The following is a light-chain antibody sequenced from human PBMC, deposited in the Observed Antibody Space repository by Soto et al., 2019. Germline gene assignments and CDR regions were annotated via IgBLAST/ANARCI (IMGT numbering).Light chain of an antibody. CDR1: SSNIGSNY. CDR3: AAWDDSLSGLVV. CDR2: RNN. J-gene: IGLJ2*01. Sequence: QSVLTQPPSASGTPGQRVTISCSGSSSNIGSNYVYWYQQLPGTAPKLLIYRNNQRPSGVPDRFSGSKSGTSASLAISGLRSEDEADYYCAAWDDSLSGLVVFGGGTKLTAL. V-gene: IGLV1-47*01.